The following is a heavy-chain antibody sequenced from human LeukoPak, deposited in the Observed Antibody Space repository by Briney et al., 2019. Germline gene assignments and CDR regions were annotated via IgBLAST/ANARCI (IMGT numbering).Heavy chain of an antibody. J-gene: IGHJ6*02. CDR2: IIPIFGTA. Sequence: EASVKVSCKASGYTFTSYYMHWVRQAPGQGLEWMGGIIPIFGTANYAQKFQGRVTITADESTSTAYMELSSLRSEDTAVYYCARDEYDFWSGYSERYGMDVWGQGTLVTVSS. D-gene: IGHD3-3*01. V-gene: IGHV1-69*13. CDR1: GYTFTSYY. CDR3: ARDEYDFWSGYSERYGMDV.